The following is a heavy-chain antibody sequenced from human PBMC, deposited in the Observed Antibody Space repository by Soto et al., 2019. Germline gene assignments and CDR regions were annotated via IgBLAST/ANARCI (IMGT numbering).Heavy chain of an antibody. CDR2: ISAYNGNT. V-gene: IGHV1-18*01. D-gene: IGHD3-22*01. CDR3: ARHGYYDSSGYRSDFAY. J-gene: IGHJ4*02. CDR1: GYTFTSYG. Sequence: ASVKVCCKASGYTFTSYGISWVRQAPGQGLEWMGWISAYNGNTNYAQKLQGRVTMTTDTSTSTAYMELRSLRSDDTAVYYCARHGYYDSSGYRSDFAYWGQGTLVTVSS.